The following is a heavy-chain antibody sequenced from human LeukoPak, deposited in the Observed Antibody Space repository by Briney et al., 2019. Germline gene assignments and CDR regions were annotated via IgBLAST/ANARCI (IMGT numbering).Heavy chain of an antibody. CDR3: AKDLYYGSGSFYCSDY. J-gene: IGHJ4*02. Sequence: GGSVRLSCAASGFTFSTYGMHWVRQAPGKGLEWVAFIRYDGNNKYYADSVRGRFTISRDNSKNTLSLQMNSLRAEDTAVYYCAKDLYYGSGSFYCSDYWGQGTLVTVSS. CDR2: IRYDGNNK. CDR1: GFTFSTYG. D-gene: IGHD3-10*01. V-gene: IGHV3-30*02.